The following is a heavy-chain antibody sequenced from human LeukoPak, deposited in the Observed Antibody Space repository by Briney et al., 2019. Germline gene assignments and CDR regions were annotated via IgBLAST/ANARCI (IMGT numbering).Heavy chain of an antibody. Sequence: PGGSLRLSCAASGFTFSSYSMNWVRQAPGKGLEWVSYISSSGSTIYYADSVKGRFTISRDNAKNSLYLQMNSLRAEDTAVYYCARVWFGESYDYWGQGTLVTVSS. V-gene: IGHV3-48*04. CDR1: GFTFSSYS. CDR2: ISSSGSTI. CDR3: ARVWFGESYDY. D-gene: IGHD3-10*01. J-gene: IGHJ4*02.